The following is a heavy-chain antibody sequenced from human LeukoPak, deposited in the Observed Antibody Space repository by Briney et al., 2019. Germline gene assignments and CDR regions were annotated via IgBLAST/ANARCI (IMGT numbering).Heavy chain of an antibody. V-gene: IGHV4-61*02. J-gene: IGHJ4*02. D-gene: IGHD2-2*01. CDR1: GGSISSGSYY. CDR2: IYTSGST. CDR3: ARENIVVVPAALGPYSISSSFDY. Sequence: SETLSLTXTVSGGSISSGSYYWSWIRQPAGKGLEWIGRIYTSGSTNYSPSLKSRVTISVDTSKNQFSLKLSSVAAADTAVYYCARENIVVVPAALGPYSISSSFDYWGQGTLVTVSS.